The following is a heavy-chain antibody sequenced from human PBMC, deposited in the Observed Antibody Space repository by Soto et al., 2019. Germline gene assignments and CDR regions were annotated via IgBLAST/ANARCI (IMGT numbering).Heavy chain of an antibody. CDR2: IYYSGNT. CDR3: SRLTNARPGDD. Sequence: QVQLQGSGPGLVKPSEALSLTCTVSGGSITSSNYHWGWSRQPPGKGLEWIGTIYYSGNTYYNPSLKSRVTMSMDASKNQFSLTLSSVAVADTAVYYCSRLTNARPGDDWGQGTLVTVSS. CDR1: GGSITSSNYH. D-gene: IGHD2-2*01. V-gene: IGHV4-39*01. J-gene: IGHJ4*02.